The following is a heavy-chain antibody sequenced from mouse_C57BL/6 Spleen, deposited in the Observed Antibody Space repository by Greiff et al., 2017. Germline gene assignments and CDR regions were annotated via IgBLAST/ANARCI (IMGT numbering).Heavy chain of an antibody. CDR3: ARKNYSEV. CDR1: GYTFTSYW. V-gene: IGHV1-50*01. J-gene: IGHJ1*03. CDR2: IDPSDSYT. D-gene: IGHD1-1*01. Sequence: QVQLQQPGAELVKPGASVKLSCKASGYTFTSYWMQWVKQRPGQGLEWIGEIDPSDSYTNYNQKFKGKATLTVDTSSSTAYMQLSSLTSEDSAVYYCARKNYSEVWGTGTTVTVSS.